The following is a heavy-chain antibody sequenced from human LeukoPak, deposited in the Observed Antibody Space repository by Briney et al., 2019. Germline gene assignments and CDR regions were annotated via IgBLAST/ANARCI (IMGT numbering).Heavy chain of an antibody. D-gene: IGHD6-13*01. Sequence: PSETLSLTCNVSGGSVSDYYWSWIRQPAGKGLEWLGRIYGSGSTNYNPSLKSRVTMSLDTSKSQFSLKLSSVTAADTAVYFCAGGSPSAGTNYFDYWGQGTLVTVSS. CDR3: AGGSPSAGTNYFDY. CDR2: IYGSGST. J-gene: IGHJ4*02. V-gene: IGHV4-4*07. CDR1: GGSVSDYY.